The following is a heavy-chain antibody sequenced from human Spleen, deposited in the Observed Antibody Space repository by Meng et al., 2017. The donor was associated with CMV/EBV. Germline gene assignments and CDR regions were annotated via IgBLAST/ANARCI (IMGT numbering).Heavy chain of an antibody. V-gene: IGHV4-38-2*02. CDR3: ARDLDPMVRENWFDP. CDR2: IYHSGST. CDR1: GYSISSGYY. J-gene: IGHJ5*02. D-gene: IGHD3-10*01. Sequence: SETLSLTCTVSGYSISSGYYWGWIRQPPGKGLEWIGSIYHSGSTYYSPSLKSRVTISVDTSKNQFSLKLSSVTAADTAVYYCARDLDPMVRENWFDPWGQGTLVTVSS.